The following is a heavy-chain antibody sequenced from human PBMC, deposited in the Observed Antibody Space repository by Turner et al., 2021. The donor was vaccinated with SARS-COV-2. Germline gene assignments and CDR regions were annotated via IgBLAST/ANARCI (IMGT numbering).Heavy chain of an antibody. CDR2: INTGNGNT. CDR3: ARSRRVDCGNTRCYGGAWFDP. Sequence: QVHLVQSGAEVKKPGASVRVSCKASGSYFSSDAMHWVRQAPGHTLEWMGWINTGNGNTKLSQKFHGRVTITRDTSANIVYMEMSTLRPEDTAMYYCARSRRVDCGNTRCYGGAWFDPWGQGTLVTVSS. D-gene: IGHD2-2*01. V-gene: IGHV1-3*04. J-gene: IGHJ5*02. CDR1: GSYFSSDA.